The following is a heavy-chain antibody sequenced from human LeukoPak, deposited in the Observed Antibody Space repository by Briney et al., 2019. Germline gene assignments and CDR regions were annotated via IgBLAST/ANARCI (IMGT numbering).Heavy chain of an antibody. CDR1: GGSLSSYA. J-gene: IGHJ4*02. Sequence: SVKVSCKASGGSLSSYAISWVRQAPGQGLEWMGGIIPIFGTANYARKFQGRVTITTDESTSTAYMELSSLRSEDTAVYYCARGGHIVVVTAILPNYYFDYWGQGTLVTVSS. CDR2: IIPIFGTA. V-gene: IGHV1-69*05. D-gene: IGHD2-21*02. CDR3: ARGGHIVVVTAILPNYYFDY.